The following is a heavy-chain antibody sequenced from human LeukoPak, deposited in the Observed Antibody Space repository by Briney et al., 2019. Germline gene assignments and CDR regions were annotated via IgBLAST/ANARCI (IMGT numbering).Heavy chain of an antibody. Sequence: GGSLRLSCAASGFTFSSAWMSWVRQAPGKGLEWVGRIKSKTDGGTTDYAAPVKGRFTISRDDSKNTLYLLMNSLKTEDTAVYYCTTGVVVVPAASDAFDIWGQGTMVTVSS. J-gene: IGHJ3*02. CDR3: TTGVVVVPAASDAFDI. D-gene: IGHD2-2*01. V-gene: IGHV3-15*01. CDR1: GFTFSSAW. CDR2: IKSKTDGGTT.